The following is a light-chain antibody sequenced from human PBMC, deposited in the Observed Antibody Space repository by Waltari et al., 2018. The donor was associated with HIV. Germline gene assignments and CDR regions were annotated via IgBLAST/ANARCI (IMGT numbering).Light chain of an antibody. CDR3: AAWDDTLSSYV. J-gene: IGLJ1*01. CDR2: RTK. Sequence: QSVLTQPPSASGTPGQRVTISCSGSNSNIGSKDVYWFQHLPGTAPKLLIYRTKQRRPGVPDRCSGSKSVTSASLAISGLRSDDEADDYCAAWDDTLSSYVFGTGTTVTV. CDR1: NSNIGSKD. V-gene: IGLV1-47*01.